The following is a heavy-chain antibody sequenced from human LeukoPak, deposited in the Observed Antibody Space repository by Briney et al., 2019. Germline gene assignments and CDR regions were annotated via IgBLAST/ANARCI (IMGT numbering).Heavy chain of an antibody. CDR2: IKSKTDGGTT. J-gene: IGHJ4*02. D-gene: IGHD5-12*01. CDR3: TTVSLIYSGYDWYIDY. V-gene: IGHV3-15*01. Sequence: GGSLRLSCAASGFTFSNAWLSWVRKRPGKGLGWVGRIKSKTDGGTTDYAAPVKGRFTISRDDSKNTLYLQMNSLKTEDAAVYYCTTVSLIYSGYDWYIDYWGQGTLVTVSS. CDR1: GFTFSNAW.